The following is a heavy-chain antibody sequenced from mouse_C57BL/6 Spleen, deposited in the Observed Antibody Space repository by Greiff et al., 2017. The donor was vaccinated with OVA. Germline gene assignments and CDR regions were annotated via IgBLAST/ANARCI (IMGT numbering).Heavy chain of an antibody. V-gene: IGHV1-50*01. Sequence: QVQLQQPGAELVKPGASVKLSCKASGYTFTSYWMQWVKQRPGQGLEWIGEIDPSDSYPNYNQKFKGKATLTVDTSSSTAYMQLSGLTSEDSAVYCCAITWFAYWGQGTLVTVSA. CDR3: AITWFAY. J-gene: IGHJ3*01. CDR2: IDPSDSYP. CDR1: GYTFTSYW.